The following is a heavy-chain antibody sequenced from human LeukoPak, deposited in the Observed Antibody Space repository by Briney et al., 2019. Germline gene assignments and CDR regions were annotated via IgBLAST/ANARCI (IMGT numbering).Heavy chain of an antibody. CDR1: GFTFGDYA. V-gene: IGHV3-49*03. Sequence: QPGRSLRLSCTASGFTFGDYAMSWFRQAPGKGLEWVGFIRNKAYGGTTEYAASVKDRFTISRDDSKSIAYLQMNSLKTEDTAVYYCTRYSNSYYYYYYMDVWGKGTTVTVSS. J-gene: IGHJ6*03. CDR3: TRYSNSYYYYYYMDV. CDR2: IRNKAYGGTT. D-gene: IGHD6-6*01.